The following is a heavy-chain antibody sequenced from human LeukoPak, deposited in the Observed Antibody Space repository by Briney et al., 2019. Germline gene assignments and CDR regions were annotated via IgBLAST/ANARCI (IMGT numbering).Heavy chain of an antibody. D-gene: IGHD3-10*01. CDR2: IRSKAYGVTT. CDR3: SRADYYGSGSPISLDV. Sequence: GGSLRLSCAASGFTFSDYYMSWVRQAPGKGLEWVGIIRSKAYGVTTEHAASVKGRFTISRDDSKSIAYLQMNSLKTEDTAAYYCSRADYYGSGSPISLDVWGKGTTVTVSS. V-gene: IGHV3-49*04. J-gene: IGHJ6*04. CDR1: GFTFSDYY.